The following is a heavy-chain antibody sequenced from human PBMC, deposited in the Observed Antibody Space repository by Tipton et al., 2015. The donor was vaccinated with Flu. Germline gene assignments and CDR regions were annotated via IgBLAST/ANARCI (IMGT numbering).Heavy chain of an antibody. D-gene: IGHD4-17*01. CDR3: ARGVTPVSVTPLVY. V-gene: IGHV3-74*01. J-gene: IGHJ4*02. Sequence: SLRLSCAASGFTFSSYWMHWVRQAPGKGLVWVSRINGDGSSTNYADSVKGRFTISSDNAKNTVYLQMNSLRAEDTAVYYCARGVTPVSVTPLVYWGQGTLVTVSS. CDR1: GFTFSSYW. CDR2: INGDGSST.